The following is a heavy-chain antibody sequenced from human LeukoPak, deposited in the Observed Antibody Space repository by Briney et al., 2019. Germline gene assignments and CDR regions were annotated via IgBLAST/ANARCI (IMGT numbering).Heavy chain of an antibody. CDR1: GGTFSSYA. CDR2: IIPIFGTA. CDR3: ATESQYSRGPDAFDI. D-gene: IGHD6-6*01. J-gene: IGHJ3*02. V-gene: IGHV1-69*13. Sequence: ASVKVSCKASGGTFSSYAISWVRQAPGQGLEWMGGIIPIFGTANYAQKFQGRVTITADESTSTAYMKLSSLRSEDTAVYYCATESQYSRGPDAFDIWGQGTMVTVSS.